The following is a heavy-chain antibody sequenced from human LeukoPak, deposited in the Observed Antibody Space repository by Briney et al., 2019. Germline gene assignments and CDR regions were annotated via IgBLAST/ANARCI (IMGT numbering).Heavy chain of an antibody. CDR1: GGSITSEDNY. J-gene: IGHJ4*02. Sequence: PSQTLSLTCTVSGGSITSEDNYWSWIRQPQGKGLEWIGDIYYSGRTFFTPSLKSRVPISIDTPKNQFSLRLTSVTAADTAIYFCARMDYDTSGHYYMGFDYWGQGALVTVSS. V-gene: IGHV4-30-4*01. D-gene: IGHD3-22*01. CDR2: IYYSGRT. CDR3: ARMDYDTSGHYYMGFDY.